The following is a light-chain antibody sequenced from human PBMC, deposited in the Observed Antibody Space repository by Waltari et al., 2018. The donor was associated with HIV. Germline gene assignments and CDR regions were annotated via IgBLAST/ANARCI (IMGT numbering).Light chain of an antibody. J-gene: IGKJ2*01. CDR3: QQYNNWPLMYT. Sequence: IGITPSPATLSVSPGERATLPCRAHRRVSSYLALYQHKPGHAPRLLIYGASTRATGIPARFSSSGSETDFTLTVSSLQVEDSAVDYCQQYNNWPLMYTFGQGTKLDIK. V-gene: IGKV3-15*01. CDR2: GAS. CDR1: RRVSSY.